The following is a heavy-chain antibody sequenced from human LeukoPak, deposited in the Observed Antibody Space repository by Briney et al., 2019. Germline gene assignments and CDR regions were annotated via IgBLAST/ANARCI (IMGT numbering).Heavy chain of an antibody. Sequence: GGSLRLSCVASGLDFSDYWMSWVRQAPGKGLEWVANTRQDGSEAYYVDSVKGRFTISRDNAKNSLYVQMNSLRVEDTAVYYCAREYGSGRAAPSRDDTFDIGGQGTMVTVSS. J-gene: IGHJ3*02. CDR1: GLDFSDYW. D-gene: IGHD3-10*01. V-gene: IGHV3-7*03. CDR3: AREYGSGRAAPSRDDTFDI. CDR2: TRQDGSEA.